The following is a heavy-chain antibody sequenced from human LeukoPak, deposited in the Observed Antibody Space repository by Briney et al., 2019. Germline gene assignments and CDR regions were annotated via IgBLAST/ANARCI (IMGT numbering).Heavy chain of an antibody. CDR2: IYYSGST. CDR3: ARQDIVVVPAAIPYYMDV. CDR1: GGSISSSSYY. V-gene: IGHV4-39*01. Sequence: PSETLSLTCTVSGGSISSSSYYWGWIRQPPGKGLEWIGSIYYSGSTYYNPSLKSRVTISADTSKNQFSLKLSSVTAADTAVYYCARQDIVVVPAAIPYYMDVWGKGTTVTVSS. J-gene: IGHJ6*03. D-gene: IGHD2-2*01.